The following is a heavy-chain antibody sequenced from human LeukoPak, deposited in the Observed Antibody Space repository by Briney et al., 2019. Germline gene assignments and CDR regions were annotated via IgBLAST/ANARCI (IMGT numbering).Heavy chain of an antibody. J-gene: IGHJ4*02. CDR1: GFNFSDYA. CDR2: VSSDGGST. CDR3: ASRVGGSYFDKYFDY. V-gene: IGHV3-64*04. D-gene: IGHD3-10*01. Sequence: GGSLRLSCSGSGFNFSDYAIHCVRQAPGKGLQYLSTVSSDGGSTYYADSVKGRFTISRDNSKNTLYLQVSSLRAEDTAVYYCASRVGGSYFDKYFDYWGQGTLVTVSS.